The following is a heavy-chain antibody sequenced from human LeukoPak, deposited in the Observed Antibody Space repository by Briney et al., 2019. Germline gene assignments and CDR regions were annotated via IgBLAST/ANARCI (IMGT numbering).Heavy chain of an antibody. J-gene: IGHJ6*02. V-gene: IGHV1-8*01. CDR1: GYTFTIYD. CDR3: ARGGDYGDYLSYYYYYGMDV. D-gene: IGHD4-17*01. Sequence: ASVKVSCTASGYTFTIYDINWVRQAPGQGVEWMGWMNPNSGNTGYAQKFQGRVTMTRNTSISTAYMELSSLRSEDTAVYYCARGGDYGDYLSYYYYYGMDVWGQGTTVTVSS. CDR2: MNPNSGNT.